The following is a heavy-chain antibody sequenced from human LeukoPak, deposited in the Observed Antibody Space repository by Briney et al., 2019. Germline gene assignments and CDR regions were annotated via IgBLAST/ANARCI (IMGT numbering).Heavy chain of an antibody. J-gene: IGHJ4*02. V-gene: IGHV3-23*01. Sequence: GGSLRLFCAASGFTFSSYAMSWVRQAPGKGLDWVSAISGSGGSTYYADSVKGRFTISRDNSKNTLYLQMNSLRAEDTAVYYCAKDLSRYSYDRSGSSAYFWFGGQGKLVIVS. D-gene: IGHD3-22*01. CDR3: AKDLSRYSYDRSGSSAYFWF. CDR2: ISGSGGST. CDR1: GFTFSSYA.